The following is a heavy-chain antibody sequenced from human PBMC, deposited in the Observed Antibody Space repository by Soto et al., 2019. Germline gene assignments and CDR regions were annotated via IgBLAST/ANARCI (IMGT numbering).Heavy chain of an antibody. CDR2: ISGSGGST. D-gene: IGHD5-18*01. CDR3: AKDYRTDTAMVTRPTPFDY. J-gene: IGHJ4*02. Sequence: GGSLRLSCAASGFTFSSYAMSWVRQAPGKGLEWVSAISGSGGSTYYADSVKGRFTISRDNSKNTLYLQMNSLRAEDTAVYYCAKDYRTDTAMVTRPTPFDYWGQGTMVTVSS. V-gene: IGHV3-23*01. CDR1: GFTFSSYA.